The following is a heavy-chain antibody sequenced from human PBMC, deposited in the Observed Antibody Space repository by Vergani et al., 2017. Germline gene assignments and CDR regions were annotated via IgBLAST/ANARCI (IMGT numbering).Heavy chain of an antibody. V-gene: IGHV3-23*01. J-gene: IGHJ4*02. CDR3: AKPHSPLYYDSSGYYTDY. Sequence: EVQLLESGGGLVQPGGSLRLSCAASGFTFSSYAMSWVRQAPGKGLEWVSAISGSGGSTYYADSVKGRFTISRDNSKNTLYLQMNSLRAEDTAVYYCAKPHSPLYYDSSGYYTDYWGQGTLVTVSS. D-gene: IGHD3-22*01. CDR1: GFTFSSYA. CDR2: ISGSGGST.